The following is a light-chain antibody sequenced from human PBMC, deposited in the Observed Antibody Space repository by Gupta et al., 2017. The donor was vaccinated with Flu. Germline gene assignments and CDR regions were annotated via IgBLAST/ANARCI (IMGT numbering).Light chain of an antibody. CDR1: QSISNY. V-gene: IGKV1-5*03. CDR2: KAS. CDR3: QQEKSYSRT. Sequence: DIQMTQSPSTLSAFVGDRVTITCRASQSISNYLAWYQQKPGKAPKVLIYKASSVENGVPSRFSGSGSGTEFTLTISSLQPDDFATYYCQQEKSYSRTLGQGTKVEIK. J-gene: IGKJ1*01.